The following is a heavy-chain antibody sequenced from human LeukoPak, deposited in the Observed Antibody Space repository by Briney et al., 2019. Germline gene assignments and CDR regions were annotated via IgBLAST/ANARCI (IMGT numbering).Heavy chain of an antibody. CDR3: AKGLMRDRWFGES. Sequence: GGSLRLSCAASGFTFSYYGMHWVRQAPGKGLEWVAFIRYDGDDKFYAETVRGRFTISRDTSRNTLYLQMNRLRPEDTAVYYCAKGLMRDRWFGESWGQGTLVTVSS. CDR1: GFTFSYYG. J-gene: IGHJ5*02. V-gene: IGHV3-30*02. CDR2: IRYDGDDK. D-gene: IGHD3-10*01.